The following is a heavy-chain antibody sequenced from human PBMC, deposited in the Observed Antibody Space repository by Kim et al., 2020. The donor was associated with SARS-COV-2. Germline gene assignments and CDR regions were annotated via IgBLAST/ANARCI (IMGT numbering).Heavy chain of an antibody. CDR3: ARDHHYSWYEGGNWFDP. CDR2: IIPIFGTA. D-gene: IGHD6-13*01. Sequence: SVKVSYKASGGTFSSYAISWVRQAPGQGLEWMGGIIPIFGTANYAQKFQGRVTITADESTSTAYMELSSLRSEDTAVYYCARDHHYSWYEGGNWFDPWGQGTLVTVSS. J-gene: IGHJ5*02. CDR1: GGTFSSYA. V-gene: IGHV1-69*13.